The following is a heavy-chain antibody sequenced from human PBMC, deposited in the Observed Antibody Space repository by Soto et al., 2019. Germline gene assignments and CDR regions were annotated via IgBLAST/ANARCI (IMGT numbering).Heavy chain of an antibody. D-gene: IGHD6-6*01. J-gene: IGHJ4*02. V-gene: IGHV4-34*12. Sequence: SETLSLTCAVYGGSFSGYYWSWIRQPPGKGLEWIGEIIHSGSTNYNPSLKSRVTISVDTSKNQFSLKLSSVTAADTAVYYCARRSFGSSSSTPYYFDYWGQGTLVTVSS. CDR3: ARRSFGSSSSTPYYFDY. CDR2: IIHSGST. CDR1: GGSFSGYY.